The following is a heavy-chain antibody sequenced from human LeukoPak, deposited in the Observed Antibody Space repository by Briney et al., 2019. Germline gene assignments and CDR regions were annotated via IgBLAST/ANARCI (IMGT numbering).Heavy chain of an antibody. CDR3: ARDGWFGDYNWFDP. J-gene: IGHJ5*02. D-gene: IGHD3-10*01. Sequence: GGSLRLSCAASGFTFSSYSMNWVRQAPGQGLEWVSYISSASNTIYYADSVKGRFTISRDNAKNSLYLQMNSLRAEDTAMYYCARDGWFGDYNWFDPWGQGTLVTVSS. V-gene: IGHV3-48*01. CDR2: ISSASNTI. CDR1: GFTFSSYS.